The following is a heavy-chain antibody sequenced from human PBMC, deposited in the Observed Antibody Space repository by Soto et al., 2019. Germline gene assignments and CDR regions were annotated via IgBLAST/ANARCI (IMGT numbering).Heavy chain of an antibody. Sequence: GGSLRLSCVASGFSVSGTYMAWARQAPGKGLQWVSVIYSGGAIYYLDSVKGRFTISIDKANNTLSLQMMSLRVEDSALYYCARSSNWKYFFDSWGQGTLVTVSS. D-gene: IGHD1-20*01. V-gene: IGHV3-53*01. J-gene: IGHJ4*02. CDR2: IYSGGAI. CDR1: GFSVSGTY. CDR3: ARSSNWKYFFDS.